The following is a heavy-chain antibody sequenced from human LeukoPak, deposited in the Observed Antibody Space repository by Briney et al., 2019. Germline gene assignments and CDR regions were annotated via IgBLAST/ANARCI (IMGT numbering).Heavy chain of an antibody. CDR3: ARSPRYNWNDWIDY. J-gene: IGHJ4*02. CDR2: IYYSGST. V-gene: IGHV4-59*08. CDR1: RGSISSYY. Sequence: SETLSLTCTVCRGSISSYYWSWIRPPPGKGLEWIGYIYYSGSTNYNPSLTSRVTISVDTSKNQFSLKLSSVTAADTAVYYCARSPRYNWNDWIDYWGRGTVDSVSS. D-gene: IGHD1-1*01.